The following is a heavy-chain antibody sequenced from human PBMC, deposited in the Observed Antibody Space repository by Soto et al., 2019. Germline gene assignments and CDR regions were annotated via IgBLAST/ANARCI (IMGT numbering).Heavy chain of an antibody. Sequence: PGGSLRLSCAASGFTFSSYGMHWVRQAPGKGLEWVAVISYDGSNKYYADSVKGRFTISRDNSKNTLYLQMNSLRAEDTAVYYCAKGWMVRGVISGMDVWGQGTTVTVSS. CDR3: AKGWMVRGVISGMDV. V-gene: IGHV3-30*18. CDR2: ISYDGSNK. J-gene: IGHJ6*02. CDR1: GFTFSSYG. D-gene: IGHD3-10*01.